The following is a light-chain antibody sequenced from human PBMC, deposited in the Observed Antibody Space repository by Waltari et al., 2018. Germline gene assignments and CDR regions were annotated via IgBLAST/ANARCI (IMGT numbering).Light chain of an antibody. CDR3: QQSYSTPFT. Sequence: DIQMTQPPSSLSASVGDRVTLTCRASQSISSYLNWYQQKPRKAPKLLIYAASSLQSGVPSRFSGSGSGTDFTLTISSLQPEDFATYYCQQSYSTPFTFGPGTKVDIK. CDR2: AAS. J-gene: IGKJ3*01. V-gene: IGKV1-39*01. CDR1: QSISSY.